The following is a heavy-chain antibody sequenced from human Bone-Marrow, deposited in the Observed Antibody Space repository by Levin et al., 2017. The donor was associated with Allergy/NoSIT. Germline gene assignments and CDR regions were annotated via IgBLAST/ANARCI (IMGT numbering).Heavy chain of an antibody. J-gene: IGHJ6*03. CDR3: ARGRYYGSGSNHMDV. CDR1: GGSFSGYY. V-gene: IGHV4-34*01. D-gene: IGHD3-10*01. Sequence: PSETLSLTCAVYGGSFSGYYWSWIRQPPGKGLEWIGEINHSGSTNYNPSLKSRVTISVDTSKNQFSLKLSSVTAADTAVYYCARGRYYGSGSNHMDVWGKGTTVTVSS. CDR2: INHSGST.